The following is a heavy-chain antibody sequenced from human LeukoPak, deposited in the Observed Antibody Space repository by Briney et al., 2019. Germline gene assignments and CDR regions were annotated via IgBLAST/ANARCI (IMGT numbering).Heavy chain of an antibody. D-gene: IGHD3-22*01. CDR2: MNPNSGNT. J-gene: IGHJ3*02. CDR3: ARGWRTMIVVSTLFDI. V-gene: IGHV1-8*02. CDR1: GYTFTSYG. Sequence: GASVKVSCKASGYTFTSYGINWVRQATGQGLEWMGWMNPNSGNTGYAQKFQGRVTMTRNTSISTAYMELSSLRSEDTAVYYCARGWRTMIVVSTLFDIWGQGTMVTVSS.